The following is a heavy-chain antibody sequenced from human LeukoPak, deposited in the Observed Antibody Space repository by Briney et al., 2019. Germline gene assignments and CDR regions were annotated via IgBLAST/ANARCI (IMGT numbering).Heavy chain of an antibody. Sequence: SGPTLVNPTQTLTLTCTFSGFSLTTSGIRVSWIRQPPGKALEWLARIDWDDDKFYSTSLKTRLTLSKDTSKNQVVLTMTNMDPVDTATYYCARLYGDFYFDYWGQGTLVTVSS. J-gene: IGHJ4*02. V-gene: IGHV2-70*04. D-gene: IGHD4-17*01. CDR3: ARLYGDFYFDY. CDR1: GFSLTTSGIR. CDR2: IDWDDDK.